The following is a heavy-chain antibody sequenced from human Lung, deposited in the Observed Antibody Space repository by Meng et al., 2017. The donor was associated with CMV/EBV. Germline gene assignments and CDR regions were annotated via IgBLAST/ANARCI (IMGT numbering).Heavy chain of an antibody. D-gene: IGHD1-26*01. CDR3: AKGKWGGYYYYYGMDV. Sequence: SCAASGFTFSTFAMSWVRQAPGKGLQWVSVIYSGDDSTYYADSVKGRFTISRDNSKNMLYLQMNSLRAEDSDVYFCAKGKWGGYYYYYGMDVWGRGXTVTV. CDR2: IYSGDDST. V-gene: IGHV3-23*03. CDR1: GFTFSTFA. J-gene: IGHJ6*02.